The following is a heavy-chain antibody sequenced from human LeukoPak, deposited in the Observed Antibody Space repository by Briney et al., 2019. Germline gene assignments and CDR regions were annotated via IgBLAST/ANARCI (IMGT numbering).Heavy chain of an antibody. V-gene: IGHV3-23*01. CDR3: AKKRWVVVPAIYFNY. CDR2: ISGSGGST. CDR1: GFTFSSYA. D-gene: IGHD2-2*01. J-gene: IGHJ4*02. Sequence: GGSLRLSCAASGFTFSSYAMSWVRQAPGKGLEWVSAISGSGGSTYYADSVKARFTISRDNSKNTLYLQMNSLRAEDTAVYYCAKKRWVVVPAIYFNYWGQGTLVTVSS.